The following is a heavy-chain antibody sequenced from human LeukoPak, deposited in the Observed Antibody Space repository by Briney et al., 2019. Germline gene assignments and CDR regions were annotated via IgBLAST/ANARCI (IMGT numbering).Heavy chain of an antibody. CDR3: ARVMRTTGGYFDY. CDR2: ISSSSSYI. CDR1: GFTFSSYS. D-gene: IGHD4-17*01. Sequence: GGSLRLSCAASGFTFSSYSMNWVRQAPGKGLEWVSSISSSSSYIYYADSVKGRFTTSRDNAKNSLYLQMNSLRAEDTAVYYCARVMRTTGGYFDYWGQGTLVTVSS. V-gene: IGHV3-21*01. J-gene: IGHJ4*02.